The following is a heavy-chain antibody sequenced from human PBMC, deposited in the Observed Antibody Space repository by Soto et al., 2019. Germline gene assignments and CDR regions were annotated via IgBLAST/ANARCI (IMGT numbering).Heavy chain of an antibody. CDR1: GFTFSSYW. Sequence: GGSLRLSCAASGFTFSSYWMSWVRQAPGKGLEWVANIKPDGSEKWYVDSVKGRFTISRDNAKNSLYLQMNSLRAEDTAVYYCARGDYYDSSGPFSEAFDIWGQGTMVTVSS. CDR2: IKPDGSEK. D-gene: IGHD3-22*01. J-gene: IGHJ3*02. V-gene: IGHV3-7*04. CDR3: ARGDYYDSSGPFSEAFDI.